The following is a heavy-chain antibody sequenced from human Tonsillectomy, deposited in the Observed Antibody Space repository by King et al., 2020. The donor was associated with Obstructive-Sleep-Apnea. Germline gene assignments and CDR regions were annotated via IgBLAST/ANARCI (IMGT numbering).Heavy chain of an antibody. CDR2: ISSSSSYI. V-gene: IGHV3-21*01. J-gene: IGHJ4*02. CDR3: ARDSSYTATFDY. CDR1: GFTFSSYS. Sequence: VQLVESGGGLVKPGGSLRLSCAASGFTFSSYSMNWVRQAPGKGREWVSSISSSSSYIYYADSVKGRFPISRDNAKNSLYLQMNSLRSEETAVYYCARDSSYTATFDYWGQGTLVTVSS. D-gene: IGHD5-18*01.